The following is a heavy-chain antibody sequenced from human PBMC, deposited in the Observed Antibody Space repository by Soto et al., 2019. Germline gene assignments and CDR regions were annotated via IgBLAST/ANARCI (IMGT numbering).Heavy chain of an antibody. CDR1: GGSISSGDYY. Sequence: QVQLQESGPGLVKPSQTLSLTCTVSGGSISSGDYYWSWIRQPPGKGLEWIGYIYYSGSTYYNPSLKSRVTIAVDTSKIQFSLKLSSVTAADTAVYYCARDRPRAAAGTGPNWFDPWGQGTLVTVSS. CDR3: ARDRPRAAAGTGPNWFDP. J-gene: IGHJ5*02. V-gene: IGHV4-30-4*01. CDR2: IYYSGST. D-gene: IGHD6-13*01.